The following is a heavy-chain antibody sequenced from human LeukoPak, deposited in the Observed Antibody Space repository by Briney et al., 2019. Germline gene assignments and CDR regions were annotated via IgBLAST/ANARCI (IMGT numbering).Heavy chain of an antibody. CDR3: ARMTEYDFWGGYSYYMDG. Sequence: SETLSLTCAVYGGSFSGYYWSWIRQPPGKGLEWIGEINHSGSTNYNPSLKSRVTISVDTSKNQFSLKLSAVTAADTAVFYCARMTEYDFWGGYSYYMDGWGKGT. CDR1: GGSFSGYY. J-gene: IGHJ6*03. CDR2: INHSGST. V-gene: IGHV4-34*01. D-gene: IGHD3-3*01.